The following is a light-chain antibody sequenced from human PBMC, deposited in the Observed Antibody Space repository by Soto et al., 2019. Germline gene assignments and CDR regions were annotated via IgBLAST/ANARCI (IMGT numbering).Light chain of an antibody. J-gene: IGLJ2*01. CDR3: SSYTGTNVI. CDR1: LSDVGGQNR. CDR2: DVN. Sequence: QSVLTQPPSASGSPGQSVTISCTETLSDVGGQNRVSWYRQDPGKAPKLMIYDVNRRPSGVPDRFSGSKSGNTASLTVSGLQAEDEANYYCSSYTGTNVIFGGGTKLTVL. V-gene: IGLV2-8*01.